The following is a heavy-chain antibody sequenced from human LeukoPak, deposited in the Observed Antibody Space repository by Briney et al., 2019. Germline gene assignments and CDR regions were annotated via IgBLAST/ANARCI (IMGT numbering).Heavy chain of an antibody. CDR1: GFAFTSYA. V-gene: IGHV3-23*01. J-gene: IGHJ4*02. Sequence: GGSLRLSCAASGFAFTSYAMSWVRQAPGKGLEWVSAISGSGGSTYYADSVKDRFTISRDNSKNTLYLQMNSLRAEDTAVYYCAPQWELLHHFDYWGQGTLVTVSS. CDR2: ISGSGGST. D-gene: IGHD1-26*01. CDR3: APQWELLHHFDY.